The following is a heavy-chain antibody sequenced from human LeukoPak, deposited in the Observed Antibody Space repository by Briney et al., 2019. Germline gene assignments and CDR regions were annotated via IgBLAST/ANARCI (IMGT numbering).Heavy chain of an antibody. CDR2: ISLDGSNK. V-gene: IGHV3-30*04. CDR1: GFTFSSYA. CDR3: AREYCSSTSCYDVFDI. Sequence: GGSLRLSCAASGFTFSSYAIHWVRQAPGKGLEWVAVISLDGSNKYYADSVKGRFSISRDNSKNTLYLQMNSLRAEDTAVYYCAREYCSSTSCYDVFDIWGQGTMVTVSS. D-gene: IGHD2-2*01. J-gene: IGHJ3*02.